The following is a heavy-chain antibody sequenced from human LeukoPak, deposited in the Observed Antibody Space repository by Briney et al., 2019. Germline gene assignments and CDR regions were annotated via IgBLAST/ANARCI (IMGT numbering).Heavy chain of an antibody. D-gene: IGHD3-10*01. CDR3: ARDYAGSPDY. CDR1: GFTFSSYG. J-gene: IGHJ4*02. V-gene: IGHV3-74*03. Sequence: GGSLRLSCAASGFTFSSYGMSWVRQSPGKGLVWVALIDGDGSTTTHADSVKGRFTISRDNAKNTAYLQMNSLRDEDTAVYFCARDYAGSPDYWGQGTLVTVSA. CDR2: IDGDGSTT.